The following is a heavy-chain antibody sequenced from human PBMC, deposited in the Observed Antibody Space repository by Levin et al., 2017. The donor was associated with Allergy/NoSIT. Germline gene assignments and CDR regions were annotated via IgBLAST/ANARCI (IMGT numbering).Heavy chain of an antibody. V-gene: IGHV3-33*01. CDR1: GFSFSSYG. Sequence: QAGGSLRLSCAASGFSFSSYGMHWVRQAPGKGLEWVAVIWYDGNNKYYADSVKGRFTISRDNFKNTLYLQMNSLRAEDTAVYYCARDRGGYSGYDPYYFDYWGQGTLVTVSS. J-gene: IGHJ4*02. CDR3: ARDRGGYSGYDPYYFDY. D-gene: IGHD5-12*01. CDR2: IWYDGNNK.